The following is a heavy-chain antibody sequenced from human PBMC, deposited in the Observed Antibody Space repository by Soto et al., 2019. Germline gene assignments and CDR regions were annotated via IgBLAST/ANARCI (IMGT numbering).Heavy chain of an antibody. Sequence: SETLALTCTVSGGSISSYYWSWIRQPPGKGLEWIGYIYYSGSTNYNPSLKSRVTISVDTSKNQFSLKLSSVTAADTAVYYCARLYGRTYYDILTGYRYYFDYWGQGTLVTVSS. CDR1: GGSISSYY. CDR3: ARLYGRTYYDILTGYRYYFDY. CDR2: IYYSGST. J-gene: IGHJ4*02. D-gene: IGHD3-9*01. V-gene: IGHV4-59*08.